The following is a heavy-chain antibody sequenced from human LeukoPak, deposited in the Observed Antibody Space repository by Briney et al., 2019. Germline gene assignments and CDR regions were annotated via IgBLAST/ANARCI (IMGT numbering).Heavy chain of an antibody. Sequence: PSETLSLTCTVSGGSISSSSYYWGWVRQPPGKGLEWIGSISYSGSTYYNPSLKSRVTISVDTSMNQFSLKLTSVNAADTAVYYCATLSYYYGSGNWGQGTQVTVSS. V-gene: IGHV4-39*01. CDR2: ISYSGST. J-gene: IGHJ4*02. CDR1: GGSISSSSYY. CDR3: ATLSYYYGSGN. D-gene: IGHD3-10*01.